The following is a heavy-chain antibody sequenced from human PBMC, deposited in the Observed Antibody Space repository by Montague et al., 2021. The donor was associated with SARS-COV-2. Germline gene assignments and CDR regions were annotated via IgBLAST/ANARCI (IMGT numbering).Heavy chain of an antibody. J-gene: IGHJ5*02. CDR3: AREGLHNWFDP. V-gene: IGHV4-59*01. CDR1: NGSINNYY. Sequence: SETLSPTCTVSNGSINNYYWSWVRQPPGKRLEWIGYIYYRGSTNYNPSLESRVTVSIDTSKNQFSLKLRSVTAADTAVYFCAREGLHNWFDPWGQGTLVIVSS. CDR2: IYYRGST.